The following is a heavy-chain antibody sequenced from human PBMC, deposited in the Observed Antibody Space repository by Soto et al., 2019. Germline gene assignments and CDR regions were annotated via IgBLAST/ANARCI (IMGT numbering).Heavy chain of an antibody. J-gene: IGHJ4*02. D-gene: IGHD6-19*01. V-gene: IGHV3-21*01. CDR1: GFTFSSYI. CDR3: ARDLWASGWILHY. Sequence: LXLSCAASGFTFSSYIMNWVRQAPGKGLEWVSSISSSSSYIYYADSVKGRFTISRDNAKNSLYLQMNSLRAEDTAVYYCARDLWASGWILHYWGQGTLVTVSS. CDR2: ISSSSSYI.